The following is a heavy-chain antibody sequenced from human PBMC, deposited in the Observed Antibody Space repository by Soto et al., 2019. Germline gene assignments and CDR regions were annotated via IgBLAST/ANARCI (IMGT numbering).Heavy chain of an antibody. CDR3: ARAVAAADGVGGMDV. J-gene: IGHJ6*02. CDR2: INAGNGNT. D-gene: IGHD6-13*01. V-gene: IGHV1-3*01. Sequence: ASVKVSCKASGYTFTSYAMHWVRQAPGQRLEWMGWINAGNGNTKYSQKFQGRVTITRDTSASTAYMELSSLRSEDTAVYYCARAVAAADGVGGMDVWGQGTTVTVSS. CDR1: GYTFTSYA.